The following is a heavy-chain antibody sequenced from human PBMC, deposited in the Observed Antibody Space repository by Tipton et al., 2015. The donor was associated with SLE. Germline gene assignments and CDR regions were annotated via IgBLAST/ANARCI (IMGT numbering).Heavy chain of an antibody. CDR1: GGSFSGYY. V-gene: IGHV4-59*01. J-gene: IGHJ3*02. D-gene: IGHD3-3*01. CDR3: ARNHYDFWSGYPPAFDI. CDR2: IYYSGST. Sequence: TLSLTCAVYGGSFSGYYWSWIRQPPGKGLEWIGYIYYSGSTNYNPSLKSRVTISVDTSKNQFSLKLSSVTAADTAAYYCARNHYDFWSGYPPAFDIWGQGTMVTVSS.